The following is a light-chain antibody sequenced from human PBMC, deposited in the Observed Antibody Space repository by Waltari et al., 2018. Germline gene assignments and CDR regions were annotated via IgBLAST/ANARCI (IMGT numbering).Light chain of an antibody. CDR3: CSYAGSSTFHVL. J-gene: IGLJ2*01. V-gene: IGLV2-23*02. CDR1: HSDVGSYNL. Sequence: QSVLTQPASMSGSPGQSITLSCTGTHSDVGSYNLVPWYQQHPGKAPRLIIYDVIKRPSGVSDRFSGSKSGNTASLTVSGLQPEDEAEYFCCSYAGSSTFHVLFGGGTKLTVL. CDR2: DVI.